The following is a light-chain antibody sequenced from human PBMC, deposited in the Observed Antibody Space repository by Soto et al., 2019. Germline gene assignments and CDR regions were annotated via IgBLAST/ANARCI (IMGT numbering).Light chain of an antibody. Sequence: EIVMTQSPATLSVSPGERATLSCRASQSVSSNLAWYQQKPGQAPRLLIYGASTRATGIPARFSGSVSGTEFTITISSLQSEDCAVYDGQQYNNWPPTFGGGTKVDIK. V-gene: IGKV3-15*01. CDR1: QSVSSN. CDR2: GAS. CDR3: QQYNNWPPT. J-gene: IGKJ4*01.